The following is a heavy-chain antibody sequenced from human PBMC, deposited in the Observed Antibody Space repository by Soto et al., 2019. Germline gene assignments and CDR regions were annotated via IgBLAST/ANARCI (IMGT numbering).Heavy chain of an antibody. V-gene: IGHV1-18*01. CDR1: GYTFTSYG. D-gene: IGHD1-20*01. CDR2: ISAYNGNT. J-gene: IGHJ5*02. Sequence: SVKVSCKASGYTFTSYGISWVRQAPGQGLEWMGWISAYNGNTNYAQKLQGRVTMTTDTSTSTAYMELRSLRSDDTAVYYCARGYTTYNWNPNWFDPWGQGTMVTVSA. CDR3: ARGYTTYNWNPNWFDP.